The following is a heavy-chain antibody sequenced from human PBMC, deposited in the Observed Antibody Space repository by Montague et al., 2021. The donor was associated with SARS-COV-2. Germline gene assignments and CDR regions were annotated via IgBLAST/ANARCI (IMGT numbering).Heavy chain of an antibody. D-gene: IGHD3-9*01. V-gene: IGHV3-23*03. CDR2: IHSAGRGT. J-gene: IGHJ5*02. Sequence: SLRLSCAASGFAFSDSPMSWVRQAPGKGLDWVSVIHSAGRGTYYANSVQGRFTISRDNLKNTVYLQMNSLRDVDTAVYYCAIVGDILAGYSLINLDAWGQGTLVVVSS. CDR3: AIVGDILAGYSLINLDA. CDR1: GFAFSDSP.